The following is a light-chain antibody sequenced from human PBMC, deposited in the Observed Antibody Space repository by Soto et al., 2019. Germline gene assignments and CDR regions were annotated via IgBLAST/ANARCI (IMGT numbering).Light chain of an antibody. CDR3: QQYNDWPLT. J-gene: IGKJ3*01. Sequence: EIVMTQSPGTLSVSPGERATLSCMASQSVSVNLAWYQQKPGQAPRLLIYGVSTRATGIPARFSGSESCTEFTLTISSLQSEAFAVYYCQQYNDWPLTLGPGTKVDIK. CDR1: QSVSVN. V-gene: IGKV3-15*01. CDR2: GVS.